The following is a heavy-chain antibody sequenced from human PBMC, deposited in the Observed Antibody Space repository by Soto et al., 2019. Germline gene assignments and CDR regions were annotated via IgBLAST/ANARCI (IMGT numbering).Heavy chain of an antibody. J-gene: IGHJ6*02. CDR2: IDPSDSYT. V-gene: IGHV5-10-1*01. CDR3: ARQDISSWVYYYSYYGMDG. D-gene: IGHD6-13*01. Sequence: GESLKISCKGSGYRFTSYWISWVRQMPGKGLEWMGRIDPSDSYTNYSPSFQGHVTISADKSISTAYLQWSSLRASDTAMYYCARQDISSWVYYYSYYGMDGWGHGPTITLSS. CDR1: GYRFTSYW.